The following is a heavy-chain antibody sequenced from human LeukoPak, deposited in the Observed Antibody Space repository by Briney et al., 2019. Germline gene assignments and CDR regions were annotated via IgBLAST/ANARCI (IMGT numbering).Heavy chain of an antibody. V-gene: IGHV3-20*04. CDR3: ATSWILMVTGAFDI. CDR2: INWNGGST. CDR1: GFTFDDYG. D-gene: IGHD5-18*01. J-gene: IGHJ3*02. Sequence: GGSLRLSCAASGFTFDDYGMSWVRQAPGKGLEWVSNINWNGGSTGYADSVKGRFTISRDNAKNSLFLQMNSLRAEDTAVYYCATSWILMVTGAFDIWGQGTMVTVSS.